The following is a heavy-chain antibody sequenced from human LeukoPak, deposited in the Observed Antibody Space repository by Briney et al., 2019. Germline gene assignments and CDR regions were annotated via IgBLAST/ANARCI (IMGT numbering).Heavy chain of an antibody. V-gene: IGHV3-15*01. Sequence: GGSLRLSCAASGISVSNDYMSWVRQAPGKGLQWVGRIKSRAAGGTTEYAAPVKGRFTISRDDSKNTVSLQMNSLKTEDTAVYYCTTDLGSAYDTNNWFDPWGQGTLVTVSS. CDR1: GISVSNDY. CDR3: TTDLGSAYDTNNWFDP. J-gene: IGHJ5*02. D-gene: IGHD5-12*01. CDR2: IKSRAAGGTT.